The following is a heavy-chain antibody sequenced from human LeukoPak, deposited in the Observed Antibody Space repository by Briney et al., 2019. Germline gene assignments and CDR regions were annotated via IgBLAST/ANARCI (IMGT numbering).Heavy chain of an antibody. CDR2: TSYRSKWYR. V-gene: IGHV6-1*01. J-gene: IGHJ3*02. CDR3: AREFTVVGGVVNAFDI. D-gene: IGHD3-10*01. Sequence: SQTLPLTCAISGDSVSSNSAAWNWIRRSPSRGLEWLGRTSYRSKWYRDYAVSVKSRITVNPDTSKNQFSLQLNSVTPEDTAVYYCAREFTVVGGVVNAFDIWGQGTMVTVSS. CDR1: GDSVSSNSAA.